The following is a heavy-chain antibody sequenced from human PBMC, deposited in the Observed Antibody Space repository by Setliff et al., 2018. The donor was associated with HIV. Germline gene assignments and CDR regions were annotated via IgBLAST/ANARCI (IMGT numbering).Heavy chain of an antibody. CDR2: IYYSGSTS. Sequence: PSETLSLTCVVYGGSFTNYYWSWIRQPPGKGLECIGEIYYSGSTSYYNPSLKSRVTISVDTSKNQFSLRLSSVTAADTAVYYCARVREGYESSGFYVYYYYYMDLWGKGTTVTVSS. D-gene: IGHD6-19*01. J-gene: IGHJ6*03. CDR1: GGSFTNYY. CDR3: ARVREGYESSGFYVYYYYYMDL. V-gene: IGHV4-34*01.